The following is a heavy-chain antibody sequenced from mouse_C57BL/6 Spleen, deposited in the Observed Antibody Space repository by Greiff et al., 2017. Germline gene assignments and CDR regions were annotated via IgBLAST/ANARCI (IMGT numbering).Heavy chain of an antibody. CDR2: INPNNGGT. V-gene: IGHV1-26*01. CDR3: ARGGYYFDY. Sequence: VQLQQSGPELVKPGASVKISCKASGYTFTDYYMNWVKQSHGKSLEWIGDINPNNGGTSYNQKFKGKATLTVDKSSSTAYMELRSLTSEDSAVYHCARGGYYFDYWGQGTTLTVSS. J-gene: IGHJ2*01. CDR1: GYTFTDYY.